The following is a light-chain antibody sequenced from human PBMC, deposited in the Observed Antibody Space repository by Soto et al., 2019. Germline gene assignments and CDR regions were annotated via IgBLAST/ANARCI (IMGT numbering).Light chain of an antibody. V-gene: IGKV3-20*01. CDR1: QSVYNRY. CDR3: QQYSGSLPYT. J-gene: IGKJ2*01. Sequence: EIVLTQSPDTLSLSPGETATLSCRASQSVYNRYLAWYQQKPGQAPRLLIYGASFRDPGTPVRFSGSGSGSAFTLTISRLEPEDFGVYYCQQYSGSLPYTFGQGTKLEIK. CDR2: GAS.